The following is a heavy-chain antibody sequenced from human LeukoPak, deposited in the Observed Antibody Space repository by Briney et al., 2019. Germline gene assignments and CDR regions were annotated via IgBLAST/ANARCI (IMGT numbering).Heavy chain of an antibody. V-gene: IGHV4-59*01. CDR2: IYSSGST. D-gene: IGHD3-22*01. J-gene: IGHJ3*02. Sequence: PSETLSLTCTVSGASINSYYWSWIRQPPGKGLEWIGYIYSSGSTNYNPSLKSRVTISVDTSKNQFSLKLTSMTAADTAVYHCARAMSSITMIVVAHDAFDIWGQGTMVTVSS. CDR1: GASINSYY. CDR3: ARAMSSITMIVVAHDAFDI.